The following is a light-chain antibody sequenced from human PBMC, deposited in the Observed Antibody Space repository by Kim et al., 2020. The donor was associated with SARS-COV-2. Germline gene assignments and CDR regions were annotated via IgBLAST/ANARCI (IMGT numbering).Light chain of an antibody. CDR3: QQSYSTPRT. Sequence: DIQMTQSPSSLSASVGDRVTITCRASQSISTYVNWYQQKPGKAPKVLIYSTSSLQSGVPSRFSGSGSGTDFTLTISSLQAEDFATYSCQQSYSTPRTFGQGTKVNIK. CDR1: QSISTY. CDR2: STS. V-gene: IGKV1-39*01. J-gene: IGKJ1*01.